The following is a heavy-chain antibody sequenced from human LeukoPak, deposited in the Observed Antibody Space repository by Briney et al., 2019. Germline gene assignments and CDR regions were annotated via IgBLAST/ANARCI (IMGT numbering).Heavy chain of an antibody. CDR1: GFTFSSYG. Sequence: PGGSLRLSCAASGFTFSSYGMHWVRQAPGKGLEWVAVISYDGSNKYYADSVKGRFTISRDNSKNTLYLQMNSLRAEDTAVYYCAKDKSTMIVVVSYFDYWGQGTLVTVSS. D-gene: IGHD3-22*01. J-gene: IGHJ4*02. CDR2: ISYDGSNK. CDR3: AKDKSTMIVVVSYFDY. V-gene: IGHV3-30*18.